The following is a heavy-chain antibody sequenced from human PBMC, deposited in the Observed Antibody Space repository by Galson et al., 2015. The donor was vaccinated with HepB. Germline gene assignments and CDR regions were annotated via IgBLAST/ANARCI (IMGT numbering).Heavy chain of an antibody. CDR1: GFTFSSYA. Sequence: SLRLSCAASGFTFSSYAMHWVRQAPGKGLEWVAVISYDGSNKYYADSVKGRFTISRDNSKNTLYLQMNSLRAEDTAVYYCARDYASSCYINLCIGMDVWGQGTTVTVSS. J-gene: IGHJ6*02. D-gene: IGHD6-13*01. CDR3: ARDYASSCYINLCIGMDV. CDR2: ISYDGSNK. V-gene: IGHV3-30*04.